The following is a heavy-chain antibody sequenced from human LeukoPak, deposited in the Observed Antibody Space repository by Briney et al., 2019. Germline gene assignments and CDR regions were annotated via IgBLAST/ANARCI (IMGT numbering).Heavy chain of an antibody. CDR1: GGSISSHY. Sequence: SETLSLTCTVSGGSISSHYWSWIRQPPGKGLEWIGYIYYSGSTNYNPSLKSRVTISVDTSKNQFSLKLSSVTAADTAVYYCATAGRWLHGGIDYWGQGTLVTVSS. J-gene: IGHJ4*02. D-gene: IGHD5-24*01. V-gene: IGHV4-59*11. CDR2: IYYSGST. CDR3: ATAGRWLHGGIDY.